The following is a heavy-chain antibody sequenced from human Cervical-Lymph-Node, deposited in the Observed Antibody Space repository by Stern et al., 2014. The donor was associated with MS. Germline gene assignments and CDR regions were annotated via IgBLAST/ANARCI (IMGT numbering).Heavy chain of an antibody. V-gene: IGHV1-2*06. CDR1: GYTFSGYSY. CDR3: ATIDYGDYKDY. D-gene: IGHD4-17*01. Sequence: VQLVESGAEVKKPGASVKVSCQASGYTFSGYSYYYWRRQPPQQGLEWVGRINRNRGGTNYAQQFQVRVTMTRDTSISTVYMELSSLRSDDTAVYYCATIDYGDYKDYWGQGTPVTVSS. J-gene: IGHJ4*02. CDR2: INRNRGGT.